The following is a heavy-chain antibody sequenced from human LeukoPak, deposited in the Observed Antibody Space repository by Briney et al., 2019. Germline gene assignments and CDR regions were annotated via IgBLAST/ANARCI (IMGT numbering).Heavy chain of an antibody. V-gene: IGHV4-39*01. Sequence: SETLSLTGTVSGGSISSSSYYWGWIRQPPGKGLEWIGSIYYSGSTYYNPSLKSRVTISVDTSKNQFSLKLSSVTAADTAVYYCARRSSSWSDFDYWGQGTLVTVSS. CDR1: GGSISSSSYY. CDR2: IYYSGST. CDR3: ARRSSSWSDFDY. J-gene: IGHJ4*02. D-gene: IGHD6-13*01.